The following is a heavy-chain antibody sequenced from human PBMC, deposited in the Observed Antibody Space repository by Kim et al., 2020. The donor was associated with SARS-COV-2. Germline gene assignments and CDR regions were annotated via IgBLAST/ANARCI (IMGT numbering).Heavy chain of an antibody. V-gene: IGHV3-73*01. D-gene: IGHD3-22*01. CDR2: IRSKANSYAT. J-gene: IGHJ3*02. CDR3: TRQWYYYDSSDAFDI. CDR1: GFTFSGSA. Sequence: GGSLILSCAASGFTFSGSAMHWVRQASGKGLEWVGRIRSKANSYATAYAASVKGRFTISRDDSKNTAYLQMNSLKTEDTAVYYCTRQWYYYDSSDAFDIWGQGTMVTVSS.